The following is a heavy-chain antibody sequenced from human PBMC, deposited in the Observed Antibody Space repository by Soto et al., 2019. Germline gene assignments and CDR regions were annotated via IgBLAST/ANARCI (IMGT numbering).Heavy chain of an antibody. Sequence: SETLSLTCTVSGGSISSGGYYWSWIRQHPGKGLEWIGEINHSGSTNYNPSLKSRVTISVDTSKNQFSLKLSSVTAADTAVYYCARGIKQIAAAGKALYGPADYWGQGTLVTVSS. CDR1: GGSISSGGYY. V-gene: IGHV4-31*03. CDR2: INHSGST. J-gene: IGHJ4*02. CDR3: ARGIKQIAAAGKALYGPADY. D-gene: IGHD6-13*01.